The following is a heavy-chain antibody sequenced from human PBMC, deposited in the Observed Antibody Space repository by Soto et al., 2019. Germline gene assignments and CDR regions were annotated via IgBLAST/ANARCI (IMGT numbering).Heavy chain of an antibody. CDR1: GYTFTSYG. D-gene: IGHD3-3*01. CDR2: ISAYNGNT. CDR3: ERVRFLEWQHWFDP. J-gene: IGHJ5*02. V-gene: IGHV1-18*01. Sequence: GASVKVSCKASGYTFTSYGISWVQQAPGQGLEWMGWISAYNGNTNYAQKLQGRVTMTTDTSTSTAYMELRSLRSDDTAVYYCERVRFLEWQHWFDPWGQGTLVTVSS.